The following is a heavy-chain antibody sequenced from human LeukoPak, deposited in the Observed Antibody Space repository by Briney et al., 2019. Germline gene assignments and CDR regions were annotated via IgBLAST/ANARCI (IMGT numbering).Heavy chain of an antibody. Sequence: PGGSLRLSCAASGFIFISYGMHWVRQAPGKGLEWVGVISDDGRRKDYADSVKGRFTITRDNSKDTLYLQMNSLRAEDTAVYYCAKRPSDYGDYVSYFDYWGQGTLVTVSP. CDR1: GFIFISYG. D-gene: IGHD4-17*01. J-gene: IGHJ4*02. V-gene: IGHV3-30*18. CDR2: ISDDGRRK. CDR3: AKRPSDYGDYVSYFDY.